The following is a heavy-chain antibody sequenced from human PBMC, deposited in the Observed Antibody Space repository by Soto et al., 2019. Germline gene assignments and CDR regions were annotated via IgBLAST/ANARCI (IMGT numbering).Heavy chain of an antibody. D-gene: IGHD1-26*01. J-gene: IGHJ4*02. CDR3: AEATYRGTYYSFY. Sequence: GGSLRLSCAASGFTLSDHYIDWVRQAPGKGLEWVGSSRSKPNGYTTEYAASVKGRFTILRDDSQNSLYLQTNSLKTEDTAVYFCAEATYRGTYYSFYWGQGTLVTVSS. CDR2: SRSKPNGYTT. V-gene: IGHV3-72*01. CDR1: GFTLSDHY.